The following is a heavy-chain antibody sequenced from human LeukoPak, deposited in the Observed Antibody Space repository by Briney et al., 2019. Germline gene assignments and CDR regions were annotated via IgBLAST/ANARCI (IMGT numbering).Heavy chain of an antibody. CDR2: IRYEGNEK. D-gene: IGHD2-15*01. CDR1: GFTFDDYG. Sequence: AGGSLRLSCAASGFTFDDYGMHWVRQTPGKGLEWVAFIRYEGNEKFYADSVKGRFTISRDNSKSTLYLQMNSLRAEDTAVYYCAKWGCSGVNCYPFAYWGQGTLVTVSS. J-gene: IGHJ4*02. CDR3: AKWGCSGVNCYPFAY. V-gene: IGHV3-30*02.